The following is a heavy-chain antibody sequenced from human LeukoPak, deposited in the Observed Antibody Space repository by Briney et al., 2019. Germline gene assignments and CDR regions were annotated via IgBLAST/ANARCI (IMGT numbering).Heavy chain of an antibody. V-gene: IGHV4-34*01. J-gene: IGHJ6*02. Sequence: PSETLSLTCTVSGGSISSYYWSWIRQPPGKGLEWIGEINHSGSTNYNPSLKSRVTISVDTSKDQFSLKLSSVTAADTAVYYCARGVPAASVYYYYYGMDVWGQGTTVTVSS. CDR3: ARGVPAASVYYYYYGMDV. CDR2: INHSGST. CDR1: GGSISSYY. D-gene: IGHD2-2*01.